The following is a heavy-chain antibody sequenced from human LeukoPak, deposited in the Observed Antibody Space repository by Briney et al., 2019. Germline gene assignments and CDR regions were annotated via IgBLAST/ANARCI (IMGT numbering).Heavy chain of an antibody. CDR3: AKDRATSSGSYYGYFDY. D-gene: IGHD1-26*01. CDR2: ISGGGSNT. CDR1: GFTFSTSA. Sequence: PGGSLRLSCAASGFTFSTSAMSWVRQAPGEGLEWVSTISGGGSNTYYADSVKGRFTISRDNSKNTVYLQMNSLRAEDTAVHYCAKDRATSSGSYYGYFDYWGQGILVTVSS. J-gene: IGHJ4*02. V-gene: IGHV3-23*01.